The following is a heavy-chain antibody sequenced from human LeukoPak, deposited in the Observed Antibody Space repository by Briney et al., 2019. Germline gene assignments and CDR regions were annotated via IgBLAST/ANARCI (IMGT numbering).Heavy chain of an antibody. J-gene: IGHJ6*04. CDR2: ISSSGLYT. CDR3: AELGITMIGGV. CDR1: GFSFNTYT. D-gene: IGHD3-10*02. Sequence: GGSLRLSCAASGFSFNTYTMNWVRQAPGKGLEWVSSISSSGLYTYYADSVKGRFTISRDNAKNSLYLQMNSLRAEDTAVYYCAELGITMIGGVWGKGTTVTISS. V-gene: IGHV3-21*01.